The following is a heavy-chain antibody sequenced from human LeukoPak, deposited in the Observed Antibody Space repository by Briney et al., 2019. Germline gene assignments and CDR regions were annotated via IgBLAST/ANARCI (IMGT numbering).Heavy chain of an antibody. V-gene: IGHV4-39*07. Sequence: PSETLSLTCTVSGGSISSSSYYWGWIRQPPGKGLEWIGSIYYSGSTYYNPSLKSRVTISVDTSKNQFSLKLSSVTAADTAVYYCARDLMTTVTTFFDYWGQGTLVTVSS. CDR2: IYYSGST. CDR3: ARDLMTTVTTFFDY. CDR1: GGSISSSSYY. J-gene: IGHJ4*02. D-gene: IGHD4-11*01.